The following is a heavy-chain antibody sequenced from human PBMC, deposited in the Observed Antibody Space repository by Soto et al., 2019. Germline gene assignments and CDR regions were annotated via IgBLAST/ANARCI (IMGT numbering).Heavy chain of an antibody. CDR3: ARSLTGFWWFDP. J-gene: IGHJ5*02. CDR2: THPNNGGT. V-gene: IGHV1-2*04. D-gene: IGHD7-27*01. Sequence: ASVKVSCKASGYTFSDYYLHWVRQAPGQALEWVGWTHPNNGGTNYAQKFQGWVTMTRDTSISTAYMELSRLRSDDTAVYYCARSLTGFWWFDPWGQGTLVTVSS. CDR1: GYTFSDYY.